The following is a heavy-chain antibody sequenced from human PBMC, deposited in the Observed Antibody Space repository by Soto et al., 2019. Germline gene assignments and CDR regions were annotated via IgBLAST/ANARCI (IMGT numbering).Heavy chain of an antibody. CDR3: ARDENVAMTFDY. CDR2: IYHSGST. V-gene: IGHV4-30-4*01. CDR1: GGSISSGDYY. D-gene: IGHD3-16*01. Sequence: LSLTCTVSGGSISSGDYYWSWIRQPPGKGLEWIGYIYHSGSTYYNPSLKSRVTISVDTSKNQFSLKLSSVTAADTAVYYCARDENVAMTFDYWGQGTLVTVSS. J-gene: IGHJ4*02.